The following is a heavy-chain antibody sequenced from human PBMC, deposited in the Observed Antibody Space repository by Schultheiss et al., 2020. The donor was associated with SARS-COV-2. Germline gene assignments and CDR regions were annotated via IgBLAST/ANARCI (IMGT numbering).Heavy chain of an antibody. J-gene: IGHJ5*02. CDR3: ARELRSVVIISGVRWFDP. Sequence: ASVKVSCKASGYTFTGYYMHWVRQAPGQGLEWMGIINPSGGSTSYAQKFQGRVTMTRDTSTSTVYMELSSLRSEDTAVYYCARELRSVVIISGVRWFDPWGQGTLVTVSS. CDR2: INPSGGST. CDR1: GYTFTGYY. D-gene: IGHD3-3*01. V-gene: IGHV1-46*01.